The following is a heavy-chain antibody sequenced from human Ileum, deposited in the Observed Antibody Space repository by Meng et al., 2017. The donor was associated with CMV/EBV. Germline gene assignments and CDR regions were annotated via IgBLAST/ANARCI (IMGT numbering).Heavy chain of an antibody. CDR1: GLTFSSYG. Sequence: QVRRVESGGGVVQPGGSLRLSCAVSGLTFSSYGMHWVRQAPGKGLEWVAFVRSDGSNKYYADSVKGRFTISRDNSENTLFLQMNSLRADDTAVYYCSSLGDYWGQGTLVTVSS. CDR3: SSLGDY. CDR2: VRSDGSNK. D-gene: IGHD3-16*01. V-gene: IGHV3-30*02. J-gene: IGHJ4*02.